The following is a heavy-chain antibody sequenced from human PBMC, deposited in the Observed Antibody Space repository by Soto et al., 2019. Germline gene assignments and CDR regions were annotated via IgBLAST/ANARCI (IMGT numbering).Heavy chain of an antibody. Sequence: ASVKVSCKASGYTFTSYGISWVRQAPGQGLEWMGWISAYNGNTNYAQKLQGRVTMTTDTSTSTAYMELRSLRSDGTAVYYCARGGVVVAAFSDNWFDPWGQGTLVTSPQ. V-gene: IGHV1-18*01. J-gene: IGHJ5*02. CDR3: ARGGVVVAAFSDNWFDP. D-gene: IGHD2-15*01. CDR2: ISAYNGNT. CDR1: GYTFTSYG.